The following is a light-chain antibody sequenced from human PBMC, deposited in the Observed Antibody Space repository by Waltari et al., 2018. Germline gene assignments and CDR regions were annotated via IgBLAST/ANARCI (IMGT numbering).Light chain of an antibody. V-gene: IGKV3-15*01. CDR3: QQYNNWPPFT. CDR1: QSVSSK. CDR2: GAS. Sequence: EIVMTQSPATLSVSPGERVTLSCRASQSVSSKLAWYQQKLGQAPRLLIYGASTRATGIPARFSGSGSGTEFTLTISSLQSEDFALYYCQQYNNWPPFTFGQGTKLEIK. J-gene: IGKJ2*01.